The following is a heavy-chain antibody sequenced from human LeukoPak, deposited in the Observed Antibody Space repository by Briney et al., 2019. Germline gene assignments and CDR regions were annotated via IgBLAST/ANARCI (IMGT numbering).Heavy chain of an antibody. CDR2: ISGSGGTT. V-gene: IGHV3-23*01. D-gene: IGHD3-3*01. CDR3: AKDLPIFGVLIPSLLDY. CDR1: GFTFSNYV. Sequence: GGSLRLSCAASGFTFSNYVMSWVRQAPGKGLEWVSAISGSGGTTYYADSVKGRFTISRDNSKNTLYLQMNSLRAEDTAVYYCAKDLPIFGVLIPSLLDYWGQGTLVTVSS. J-gene: IGHJ4*02.